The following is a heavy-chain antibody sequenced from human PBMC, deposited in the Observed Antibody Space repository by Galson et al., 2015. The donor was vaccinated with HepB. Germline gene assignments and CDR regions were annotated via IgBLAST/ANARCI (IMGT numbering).Heavy chain of an antibody. CDR2: IFSNDGK. CDR3: ARIRGRDGYNWEIYYFDY. Sequence: PALVKPTQTLTLTCTVSGFSLSNARMGVSWIRQPPGKALEWLAHIFSNDGKSYSTSLKSRLTISKDTSKSQVVLTMTNMDPVDTTTYYCARIRGRDGYNWEIYYFDYWGQGTLVTVSS. CDR1: GFSLSNARMG. V-gene: IGHV2-26*01. J-gene: IGHJ4*02. D-gene: IGHD5-24*01.